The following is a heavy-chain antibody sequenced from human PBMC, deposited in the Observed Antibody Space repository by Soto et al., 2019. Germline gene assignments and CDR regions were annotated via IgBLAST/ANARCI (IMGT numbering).Heavy chain of an antibody. CDR2: ISSSSSYI. CDR3: ARGPQTTPGYSGY. J-gene: IGHJ4*02. V-gene: IGHV3-21*01. Sequence: EVQLVESGGGLVKPGGSLRLSCAASGFTFSSYSMNWVRQAPGKGLEWVSSISSSSSYIYYADSVKGRFTISRDNAKNSRYLQMNSLRAEDTAVYYCARGPQTTPGYSGYWGQGTLVTVSS. CDR1: GFTFSSYS. D-gene: IGHD1-26*01.